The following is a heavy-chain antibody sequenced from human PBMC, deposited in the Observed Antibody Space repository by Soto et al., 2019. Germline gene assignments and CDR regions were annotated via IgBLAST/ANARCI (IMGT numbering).Heavy chain of an antibody. CDR3: ARVGFSAAAGTVYYGMDV. V-gene: IGHV1-69*02. CDR1: GGTFSSYT. CDR2: IIPILGIA. D-gene: IGHD6-13*01. Sequence: ASVKVSCKASGGTFSSYTISWVRQAPGQGLEWMGRIIPILGIANYAQKLQGRVTMTTDTSTSTAYMELSSLRSDDTAVYYCARVGFSAAAGTVYYGMDVWGQGTTVTVSS. J-gene: IGHJ6*02.